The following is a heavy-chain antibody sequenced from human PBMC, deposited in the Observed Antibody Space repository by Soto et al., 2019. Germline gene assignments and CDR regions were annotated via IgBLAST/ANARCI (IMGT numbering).Heavy chain of an antibody. J-gene: IGHJ4*02. D-gene: IGHD4-4*01. CDR3: AKGNDYNYFDY. V-gene: IGHV3-30*18. CDR2: ISKDGIYE. Sequence: GGSLRLSCAASGFTFISFGIHWVRQAPGKGLEWVATISKDGIYEFYADSAKGRFTISRDNAKNTVYLQMNSLRTEDTAVYYCAKGNDYNYFDYWGQGTLVTVSS. CDR1: GFTFISFG.